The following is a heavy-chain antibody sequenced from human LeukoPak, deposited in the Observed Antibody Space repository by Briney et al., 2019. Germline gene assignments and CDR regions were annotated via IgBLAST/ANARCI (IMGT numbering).Heavy chain of an antibody. Sequence: GGSLRLSCAGSGFTFSSHWMNWVRQAPGKGLEWVASIKDDGSEKHFLDSVNGRFAISRDNAKNSLYLQMSSVRAEDTAVYYCARRGITISGVLVYHYSGLDVWGQGTTVTVSS. V-gene: IGHV3-7*02. CDR3: ARRGITISGVLVYHYSGLDV. CDR2: IKDDGSEK. D-gene: IGHD3-3*01. CDR1: GFTFSSHW. J-gene: IGHJ6*02.